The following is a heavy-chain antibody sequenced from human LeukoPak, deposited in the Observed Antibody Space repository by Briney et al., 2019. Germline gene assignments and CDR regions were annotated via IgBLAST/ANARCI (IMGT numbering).Heavy chain of an antibody. CDR3: ATQGIVVVVAATGEDY. J-gene: IGHJ4*02. CDR2: ISGSGGST. V-gene: IGHV3-23*01. CDR1: GSTFSSYA. D-gene: IGHD2-15*01. Sequence: GGSLRLSCAASGSTFSSYAMSWLRQAPGKGLEWVSAISGSGGSTYYADSVKGRFTISRDNSKNTLYLQMNSLRAEDTAVYYCATQGIVVVVAATGEDYWGQGTLVTVSS.